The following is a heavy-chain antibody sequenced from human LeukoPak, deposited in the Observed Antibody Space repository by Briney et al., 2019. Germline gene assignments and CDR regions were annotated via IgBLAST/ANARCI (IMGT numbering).Heavy chain of an antibody. V-gene: IGHV3-30*03. J-gene: IGHJ3*02. CDR1: GFTFSSYS. D-gene: IGHD2-21*02. Sequence: PGGSLRLSCAASGFTFSSYSMNWVRQAPGKGLEWVAVISYDGSNKYYADSVKGRFTISRDNSKNTLYLQMNSLRAEDTAVYYCARPRTAQAMDAFDIWGQGTVVTVSS. CDR2: ISYDGSNK. CDR3: ARPRTAQAMDAFDI.